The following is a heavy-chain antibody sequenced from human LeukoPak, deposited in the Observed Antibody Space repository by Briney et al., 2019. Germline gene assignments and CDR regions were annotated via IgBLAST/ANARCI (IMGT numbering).Heavy chain of an antibody. CDR2: IYYSGST. Sequence: SETLSLTCTVSGGSISSYYWSWIRQPPGKGLEWIGYIYYSGSTNYNPSLKSRVTISVDTSKNQFSLKLSSVTAADTAVYYCARATATGWFDPWGQGTLVTVSS. CDR3: ARATATGWFDP. D-gene: IGHD1-14*01. V-gene: IGHV4-59*01. J-gene: IGHJ5*02. CDR1: GGSISSYY.